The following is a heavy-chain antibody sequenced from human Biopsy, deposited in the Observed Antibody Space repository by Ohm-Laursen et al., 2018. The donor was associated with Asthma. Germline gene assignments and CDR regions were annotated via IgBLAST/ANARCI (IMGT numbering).Heavy chain of an antibody. CDR3: ARGTIVAGIDY. CDR2: IFYSGAT. J-gene: IGHJ4*02. D-gene: IGHD5-12*01. V-gene: IGHV4-61*01. Sequence: GTLSLTCSVSGGSVSSDKYYWSWIRQPPGKGLEWIAYIFYSGATNYNLALKSRVAQSIDTSKSQFSLRLNSLSAADTAVYYCARGTIVAGIDYWGRGTLVTVSS. CDR1: GGSVSSDKYY.